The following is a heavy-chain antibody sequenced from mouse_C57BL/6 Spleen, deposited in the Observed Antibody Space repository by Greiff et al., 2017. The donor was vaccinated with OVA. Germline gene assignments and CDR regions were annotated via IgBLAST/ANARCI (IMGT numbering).Heavy chain of an antibody. CDR2: ISDGGGYT. Sequence: EVHLVESGGGLVKPGGSLKLSCAASGFTFSSYAMSWVRQTPEQRLEWVATISDGGGYTYYPDNVKGRFTISRDNAKNTLYLQMSHLKSEDTAMYDCERERIYDCYDDAMDYWGQGTSVTASS. J-gene: IGHJ4*01. CDR3: ERERIYDCYDDAMDY. D-gene: IGHD2-3*01. V-gene: IGHV5-4*01. CDR1: GFTFSSYA.